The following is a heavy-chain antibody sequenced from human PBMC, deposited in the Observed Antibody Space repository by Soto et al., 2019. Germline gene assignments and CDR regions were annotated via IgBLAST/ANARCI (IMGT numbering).Heavy chain of an antibody. J-gene: IGHJ5*02. V-gene: IGHV1-69*06. Sequence: QVQLVQSGAEVKKPGSSLKVSCKASGGTFSSYAISWVRQAPGQGLEWMGGTIPIFGTANYAQKFQGRVTITADKSTSTADMELSSLTSEDTAVYYCARASGSWYNWFDRGGQGTLVTVSS. D-gene: IGHD6-13*01. CDR2: TIPIFGTA. CDR1: GGTFSSYA. CDR3: ARASGSWYNWFDR.